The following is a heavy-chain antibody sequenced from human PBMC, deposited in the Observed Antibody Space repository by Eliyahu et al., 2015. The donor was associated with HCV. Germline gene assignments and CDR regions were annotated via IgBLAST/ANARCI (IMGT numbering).Heavy chain of an antibody. J-gene: IGHJ5*02. D-gene: IGHD6-19*01. CDR1: XASISSYY. CDR3: ASGGGGIAVAGTGGWFDP. V-gene: IGHV4-59*01. Sequence: QVQLQESGPGLVKPSETLSLTCTVSXASISSYYWSWXRQPPGKGLEWIAYIHYXGSTNYNPSLKSRVTISLDTSKNQFSLKLSSVTAADTAVYYCASGGGGIAVAGTGGWFDPWGQGTLVTVSS. CDR2: IHYXGST.